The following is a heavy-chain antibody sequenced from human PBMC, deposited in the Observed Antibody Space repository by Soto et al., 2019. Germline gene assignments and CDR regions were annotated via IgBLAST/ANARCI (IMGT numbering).Heavy chain of an antibody. D-gene: IGHD3-22*01. CDR2: IDYSGST. V-gene: IGHV4-39*01. CDR1: GGSVSSSSYN. CDR3: ARRGKGYYDNTGYYLRWFDP. J-gene: IGHJ5*02. Sequence: SETLSLTCIVSGGSVSSSSYNWGWIRQPPGKGLEWIGSIDYSGSTYYNPSLKSRVAISVDTSKNQFSLKLSSVTAADTAVYYCARRGKGYYDNTGYYLRWFDPWGQGTLVTVSS.